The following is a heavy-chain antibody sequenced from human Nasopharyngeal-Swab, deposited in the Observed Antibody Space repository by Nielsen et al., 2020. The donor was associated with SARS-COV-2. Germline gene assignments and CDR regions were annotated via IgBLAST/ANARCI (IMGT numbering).Heavy chain of an antibody. Sequence: SETLSLTCAVSGGPIRSGGYSWSWIRQPPGKGLEWIGYIYHSGSTYYNPSLKNRVTISVDRSKNQFSLMLSSVIAADTAVYYCARGRDRYCSGGSCYRGFSYGMDFWGQGTTVTVSS. CDR1: GGPIRSGGYS. CDR2: IYHSGST. CDR3: ARGRDRYCSGGSCYRGFSYGMDF. V-gene: IGHV4-30-2*01. J-gene: IGHJ6*02. D-gene: IGHD2-15*01.